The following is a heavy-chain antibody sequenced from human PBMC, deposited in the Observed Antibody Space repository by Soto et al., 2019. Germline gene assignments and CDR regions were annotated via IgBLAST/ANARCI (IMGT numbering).Heavy chain of an antibody. Sequence: GGSLRLSCAASGFTFSSYSMNWVRQAPGKGLEWVSYISSSSSTIYYADSVKGRFTISRDNAKNSLYLQMNSLRAEDTAVYYCARDAGGSWYNYWGQGTLVTVSS. D-gene: IGHD6-13*01. V-gene: IGHV3-48*01. CDR3: ARDAGGSWYNY. CDR2: ISSSSSTI. J-gene: IGHJ4*02. CDR1: GFTFSSYS.